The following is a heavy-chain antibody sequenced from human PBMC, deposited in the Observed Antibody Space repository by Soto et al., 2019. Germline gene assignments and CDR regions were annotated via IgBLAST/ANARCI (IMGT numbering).Heavy chain of an antibody. J-gene: IGHJ6*02. CDR3: AVGYSDYDFAVAGGYYYGMDV. CDR2: IVVGSGNT. V-gene: IGHV1-58*01. CDR1: GFTFTSSA. D-gene: IGHD5-12*01. Sequence: SVKVSCKASGFTFTSSAVQWVRQARGQRLEWIGWIVVGSGNTNYAQKFQERVTITRDMSTSTAYMELSSPRSEDTAVYYCAVGYSDYDFAVAGGYYYGMDVWGQGTTVTVSS.